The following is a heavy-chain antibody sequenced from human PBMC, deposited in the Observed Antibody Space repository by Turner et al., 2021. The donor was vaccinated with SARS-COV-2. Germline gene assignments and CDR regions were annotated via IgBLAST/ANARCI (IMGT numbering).Heavy chain of an antibody. CDR3: TRVPSGGWFDP. V-gene: IGHV4-4*07. Sequence: QVQLQESGPGLVKPSETLSLTCTVSGGSLSNYFWSWIRQPAGKGLEWIGCIYTSGLTDYNPSLKSRVTMSVDTSKNKLSLRLTSVTAADTAVYYCTRVPSGGWFDPWGQGTLVSVSS. J-gene: IGHJ5*02. CDR2: IYTSGLT. CDR1: GGSLSNYF. D-gene: IGHD3-3*01.